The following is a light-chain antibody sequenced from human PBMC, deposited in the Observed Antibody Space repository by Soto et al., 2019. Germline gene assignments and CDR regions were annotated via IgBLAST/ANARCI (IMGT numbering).Light chain of an antibody. Sequence: AIRMTQSPSSLSASTGDRVTITCRASQGISSYFAWYQQKPGKAPKLLIYAASTLQSGVPSRFSGSGSGTDFTLTISCLQSEDFATYYCQQYYSYLLTFGQGTRLEIK. CDR2: AAS. V-gene: IGKV1-8*01. J-gene: IGKJ5*01. CDR1: QGISSY. CDR3: QQYYSYLLT.